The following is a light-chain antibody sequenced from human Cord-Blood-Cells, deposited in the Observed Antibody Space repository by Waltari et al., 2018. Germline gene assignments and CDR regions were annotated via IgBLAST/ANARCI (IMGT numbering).Light chain of an antibody. J-gene: IGLJ1*01. CDR2: EVS. V-gene: IGLV2-8*01. CDR3: SSYAGSNNYV. Sequence: QSALTQPPSASASPGQSGTISCTGTSSDVGGSYYVSWYQQHPGKAPKLMIYEVSKRPSGVPDRFSGSKSGNTASLTVSGLQAEDEADYYCSSYAGSNNYVFGTGTKVTVL. CDR1: SSDVGGSYY.